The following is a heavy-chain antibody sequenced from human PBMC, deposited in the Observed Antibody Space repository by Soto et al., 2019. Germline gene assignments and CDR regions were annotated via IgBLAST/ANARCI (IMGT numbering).Heavy chain of an antibody. Sequence: SETLSLTCAVFGGSFSGYFWSWVRQPPGRGLDWIGEIDHSGSTNYNPSLKSRVTISVXXXXXXFXLXLSXXTAADTAVYYCARGRHFYGIDYWGQGALVTVSS. CDR3: ARGRHFYGIDY. D-gene: IGHD3-10*01. CDR2: IDHSGST. CDR1: GGSFSGYF. J-gene: IGHJ4*02. V-gene: IGHV4-34*01.